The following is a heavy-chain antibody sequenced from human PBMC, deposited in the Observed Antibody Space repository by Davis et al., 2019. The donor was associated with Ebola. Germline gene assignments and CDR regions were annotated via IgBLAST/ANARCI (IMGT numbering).Heavy chain of an antibody. V-gene: IGHV1-8*01. D-gene: IGHD6-13*01. CDR3: ARGRGSSSWYLVGYFDY. CDR2: MNPNSGNT. Sequence: ASVKVSCKASGYTFTSYDINWVRQAPGQGLEWMGWMNPNSGNTGYAQKFQGRVTMTRNNSISTAYMELSSLRSEDTAVYYCARGRGSSSWYLVGYFDYWGQGTLVTVSS. J-gene: IGHJ4*02. CDR1: GYTFTSYD.